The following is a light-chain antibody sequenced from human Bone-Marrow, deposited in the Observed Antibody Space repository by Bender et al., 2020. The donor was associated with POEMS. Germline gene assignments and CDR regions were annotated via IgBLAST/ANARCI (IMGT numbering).Light chain of an antibody. J-gene: IGLJ3*02. Sequence: QLVLTQSPSSSASLGASVRLTCTLSSGHITYAIAWHQQQPEKGPRFLMKINSDGRHRKGDDIPDRFSGSSSGAERYLTISSLQSEDEAEYFCQTWGSGSSWVFGRGTILTVL. CDR2: INSDGRH. V-gene: IGLV4-69*01. CDR1: SGHITYA. CDR3: QTWGSGSSWV.